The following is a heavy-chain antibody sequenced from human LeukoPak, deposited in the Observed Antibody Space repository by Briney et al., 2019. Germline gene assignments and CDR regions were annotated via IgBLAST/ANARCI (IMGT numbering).Heavy chain of an antibody. CDR1: GYTFTSSD. CDR2: MNPDSGNT. Sequence: GASVKVSCKASGYTFTSSDINWVRQATGQGLEWIGWMNPDSGNTGYAQKFQGRVTITRDTSINTAYMELSSLRSEDTAVYYCARGQRPVGAWTNYYYSTDVWGKGTTVTVSS. V-gene: IGHV1-8*03. CDR3: ARGQRPVGAWTNYYYSTDV. J-gene: IGHJ6*03. D-gene: IGHD1-26*01.